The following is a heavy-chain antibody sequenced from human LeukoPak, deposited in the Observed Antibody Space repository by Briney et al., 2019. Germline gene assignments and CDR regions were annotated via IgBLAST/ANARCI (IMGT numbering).Heavy chain of an antibody. CDR2: ISWNSGSI. Sequence: GGSLRLSCAASGFTFDDYAMHWVRQAPGKGLEWVSGISWNSGSIGYADSVKGRFTISRDNAKNSLHLQMNSLRAEDMALYYCAKDYGSGSYYNSNYYMDVWGKGTTVTVSS. CDR3: AKDYGSGSYYNSNYYMDV. J-gene: IGHJ6*03. V-gene: IGHV3-9*03. CDR1: GFTFDDYA. D-gene: IGHD3-10*01.